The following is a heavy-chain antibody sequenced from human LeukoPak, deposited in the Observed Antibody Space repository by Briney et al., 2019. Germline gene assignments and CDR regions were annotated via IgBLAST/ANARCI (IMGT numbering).Heavy chain of an antibody. V-gene: IGHV3-21*01. J-gene: IGHJ6*03. CDR1: GFTFSSYS. CDR2: ISSSSSYI. Sequence: AGGSLRLSCAASGFTFSSYSMNWVRQAPGKGLEWVSSISSSSSYIYYADSVKGRFTISRDNAKNSLYLQMNSLRAEDTAVYYCARDLGDYTNDYYYYYMDVWGKGTTVTVSS. D-gene: IGHD4-11*01. CDR3: ARDLGDYTNDYYYYYMDV.